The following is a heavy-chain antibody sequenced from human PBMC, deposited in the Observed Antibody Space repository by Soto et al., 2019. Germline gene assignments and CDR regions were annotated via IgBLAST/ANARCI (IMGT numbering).Heavy chain of an antibody. CDR1: GGCISSSY. V-gene: IGHV4-59*12. J-gene: IGHJ5*02. CDR2: ISYSGST. Sequence: SETLSLTCTVSGGCISSSYWSWIRQPPGKGLEWIDYISYSGSTYYNPSLKSRLTISVDTSKNQFSLKLSSVTAADTAVYYCASYSGSSGYYPNWFDPWGQGTLVTVPS. CDR3: ASYSGSSGYYPNWFDP. D-gene: IGHD3-22*01.